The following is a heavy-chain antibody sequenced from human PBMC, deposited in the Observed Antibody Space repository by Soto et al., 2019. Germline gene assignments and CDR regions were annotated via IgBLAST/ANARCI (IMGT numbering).Heavy chain of an antibody. CDR1: GFTFSSYG. D-gene: IGHD3-22*01. V-gene: IGHV3-33*01. CDR2: IWYDGSNK. J-gene: IGHJ6*02. Sequence: GGSLRLSCAASGFTFSSYGMHWVRQAPGKGLEWVAVIWYDGSNKYYADSVKGRFTISRDNSKNTLYLQMNSLRAEDTAVYYCARTYYYDSSGYLPWDYYYYGMDVWGQGTTVTVSS. CDR3: ARTYYYDSSGYLPWDYYYYGMDV.